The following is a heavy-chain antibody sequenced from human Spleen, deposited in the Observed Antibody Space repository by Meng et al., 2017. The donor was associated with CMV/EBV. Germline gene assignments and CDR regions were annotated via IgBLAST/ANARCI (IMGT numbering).Heavy chain of an antibody. J-gene: IGHJ4*02. D-gene: IGHD1-26*01. CDR1: GGSISSSSYY. Sequence: SETLSLTCTVSGGSISSSSYYWGWIRQPPGKGLEWIGSIYYSGSTYYNPSLESRVTISVDTSKNQFSLKLSSVTAADTAVYYCARAWELAQAFDYWGQGTLVTVSS. CDR3: ARAWELAQAFDY. V-gene: IGHV4-39*07. CDR2: IYYSGST.